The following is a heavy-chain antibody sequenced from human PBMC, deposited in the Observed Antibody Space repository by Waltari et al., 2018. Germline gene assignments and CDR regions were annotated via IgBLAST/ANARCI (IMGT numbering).Heavy chain of an antibody. CDR1: GGSISSYY. CDR2: IYTSGST. J-gene: IGHJ4*02. V-gene: IGHV4-4*07. Sequence: QVQLQESGPGLVKPSETLSLTCTVSGGSISSYYWSWIRQPAGKGLEWIGRIYTSGSTNYNPSLKSRVTMSVDTSKNQFSLKLSSVTAADTAVYYCASGYYDILTGYYGFDYWGQGTLVTVSS. D-gene: IGHD3-9*01. CDR3: ASGYYDILTGYYGFDY.